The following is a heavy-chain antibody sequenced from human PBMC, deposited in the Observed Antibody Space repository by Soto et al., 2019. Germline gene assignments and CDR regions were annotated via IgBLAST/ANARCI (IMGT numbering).Heavy chain of an antibody. D-gene: IGHD4-4*01. J-gene: IGHJ4*02. CDR2: INSEESTT. CDR1: GFTFNTYW. V-gene: IGHV3-74*01. CDR3: ARGHNYSNY. Sequence: GGSLRLSCEASGFTFNTYWMHWVRQAPGKGLAWVSRINSEESTTNYADSVKGRFTISRDNAKNTLYLQMNSLRAEDTAVYYCARGHNYSNYWGQGTLVTVSS.